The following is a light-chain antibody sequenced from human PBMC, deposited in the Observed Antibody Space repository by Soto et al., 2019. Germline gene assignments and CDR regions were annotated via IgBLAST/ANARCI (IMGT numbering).Light chain of an antibody. Sequence: EIVMTQSPATLSVSPGERATLSCRASQSVSSNLAWYQQKPGQAPRLLIYGASTRATGIAARFRGRGSGTEFTLTVSRLEPEDFAVFYCQQYGSSPPTFGQGTKLEIK. CDR1: QSVSSN. CDR2: GAS. V-gene: IGKV3-15*01. J-gene: IGKJ2*01. CDR3: QQYGSSPPT.